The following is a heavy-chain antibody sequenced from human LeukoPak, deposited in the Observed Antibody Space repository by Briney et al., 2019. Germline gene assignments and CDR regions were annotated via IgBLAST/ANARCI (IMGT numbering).Heavy chain of an antibody. J-gene: IGHJ4*02. CDR1: GFTFSSYS. Sequence: GGSLRLSGAASGFTFSSYSMNWVPQAPGKGLEWGSSISSSSSYIYYADSVKGRFTISRDNAKNSLYLQMNSLRAEDTAVYYCARDPPGGDYVFDYWGQGALVTVSS. CDR2: ISSSSSYI. D-gene: IGHD4-17*01. CDR3: ARDPPGGDYVFDY. V-gene: IGHV3-21*01.